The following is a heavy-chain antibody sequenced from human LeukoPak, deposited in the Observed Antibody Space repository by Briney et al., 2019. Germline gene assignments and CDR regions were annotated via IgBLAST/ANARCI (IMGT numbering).Heavy chain of an antibody. CDR3: ARSSIAAAGTNWFDP. J-gene: IGHJ5*02. Sequence: VASVKVSCKASGGTFSSYAISWVRQAPGQGLEWMGGIIPIFGTANYAQKFQGRVTITADESTSTAYMELSSLRSEDTAVYYCARSSIAAAGTNWFDPWGQGTLVTVSS. D-gene: IGHD6-13*01. CDR2: IIPIFGTA. V-gene: IGHV1-69*13. CDR1: GGTFSSYA.